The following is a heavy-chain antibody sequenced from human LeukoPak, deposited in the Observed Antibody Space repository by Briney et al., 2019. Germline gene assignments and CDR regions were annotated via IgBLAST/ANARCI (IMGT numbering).Heavy chain of an antibody. J-gene: IGHJ4*02. V-gene: IGHV4-39*07. CDR2: IYYSGST. CDR3: ARDIVVVPAAPYFDY. D-gene: IGHD2-2*01. Sequence: SETLSLTCTVSGGSISSSSYYWGWIRQPPGKGLEWIGSIYYSGSTYYNPSLKSRVTISVDTSKNQFSLKLSSVTAADTAVYYCARDIVVVPAAPYFDYWGQGTLVTVSS. CDR1: GGSISSSSYY.